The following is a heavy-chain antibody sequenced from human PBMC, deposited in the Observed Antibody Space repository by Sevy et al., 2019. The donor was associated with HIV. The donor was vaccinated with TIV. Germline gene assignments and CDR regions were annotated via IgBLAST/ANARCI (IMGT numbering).Heavy chain of an antibody. CDR2: IAYDGSNK. V-gene: IGHV3-30-3*01. Sequence: EGSLRLSCAASGFTFSSHWMNWIHQAPGKALEWVAVIAYDGSNKYYADSVKGRFTISRDNSKNTLYLQMNSLRAEDTAVYYCAREVLLFRRNYFDYWGQGTLVTVSS. J-gene: IGHJ4*02. CDR3: AREVLLFRRNYFDY. D-gene: IGHD2-21*01. CDR1: GFTFSSHW.